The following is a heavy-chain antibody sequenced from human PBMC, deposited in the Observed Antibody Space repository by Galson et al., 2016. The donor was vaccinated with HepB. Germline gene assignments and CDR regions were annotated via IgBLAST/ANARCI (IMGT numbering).Heavy chain of an antibody. CDR3: ARHSRHFDVVTGPSPGYFDF. CDR1: GDSIVNSGYY. J-gene: IGHJ4*02. Sequence: ETLSLTCIVSGDSIVNSGYYWGWIRQTPGKGLGWIGSSYYSGSTYYNASLRSRITISVDTSKNQFSLKLSSVTAADTALYFCARHSRHFDVVTGPSPGYFDFWGQGTLVTASS. V-gene: IGHV4-39*01. CDR2: SYYSGST. D-gene: IGHD3-9*01.